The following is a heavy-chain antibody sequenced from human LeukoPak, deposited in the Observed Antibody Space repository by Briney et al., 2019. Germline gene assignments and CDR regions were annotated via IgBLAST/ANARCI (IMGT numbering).Heavy chain of an antibody. CDR1: GGSISSAGYS. V-gene: IGHV4-30-2*01. CDR2: IYLSGST. J-gene: IGHJ5*02. D-gene: IGHD2-15*01. CDR3: ARDVGMGCSGGKCYPGRFDP. Sequence: SETLSLTCAVSGGSISSAGYSWSWIRQPPGKGLEWLGYIYLSGSTFYNPSLKSRVTISVDRSKNQLSLKLTSVTAADTAVYYCARDVGMGCSGGKCYPGRFDPWGQGTLVTVSS.